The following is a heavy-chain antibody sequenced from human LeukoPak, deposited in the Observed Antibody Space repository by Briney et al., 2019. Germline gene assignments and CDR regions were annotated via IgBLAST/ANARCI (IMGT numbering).Heavy chain of an antibody. CDR1: GFTFSTYW. Sequence: QSGGSLRLSCAGSGFTFSTYWMSWVRQVPGTGLEWVANINQAGSGKYYVDSVKGRFTISRDNAKNSLSLQMNSLRAEDTAVYYCARSITAKTNWFDPWGQGTLVTVSS. D-gene: IGHD1-20*01. J-gene: IGHJ5*02. CDR3: ARSITAKTNWFDP. V-gene: IGHV3-7*05. CDR2: INQAGSGK.